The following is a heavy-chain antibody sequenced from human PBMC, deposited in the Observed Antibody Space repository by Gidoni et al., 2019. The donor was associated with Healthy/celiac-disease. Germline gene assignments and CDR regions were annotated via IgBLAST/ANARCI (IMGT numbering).Heavy chain of an antibody. J-gene: IGHJ4*02. CDR1: GYTFASYD. CDR3: AKGALQLWTDY. D-gene: IGHD5-18*01. V-gene: IGHV1-8*01. CDR2: MDPNIGNT. Sequence: VQLVQFGAEVKKPGASVKVSCKAAGYTFASYDIIWVRLATGQGLEWMGWMDPNIGNTGYAQKFQSRVTKTRNTSMSTAYMRLSSLESEETAVYYCAKGALQLWTDYWGQGTLVTVSS.